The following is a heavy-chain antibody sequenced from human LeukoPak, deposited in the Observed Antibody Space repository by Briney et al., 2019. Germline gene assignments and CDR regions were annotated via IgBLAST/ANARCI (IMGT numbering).Heavy chain of an antibody. CDR1: GFTFSSYA. J-gene: IGHJ4*02. CDR2: ISGSGGST. Sequence: PGGSLRLSCAASGFTFSSYAMSWVRQAPGKGLEWVSAISGSGGSTYYADSAKGRFTISRDNSKNTLYLQMNSLRAEDTAVYYCAKRFDIVVVIAFFDYWGQGTLVTVSS. D-gene: IGHD3-22*01. CDR3: AKRFDIVVVIAFFDY. V-gene: IGHV3-23*01.